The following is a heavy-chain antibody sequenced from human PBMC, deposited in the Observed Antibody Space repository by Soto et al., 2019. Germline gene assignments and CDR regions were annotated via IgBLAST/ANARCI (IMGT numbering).Heavy chain of an antibody. D-gene: IGHD6-13*01. CDR1: GFTFSSYA. CDR2: ISYDGSNK. V-gene: IGHV3-30-3*01. J-gene: IGHJ4*02. Sequence: PGGSLRLSCAASGFTFSSYAMHWVRQAPGKGLEWVAVISYDGSNKYYADSVKGRFTISRDNSKNTLYLQMNSLRAEDTAVYYCARDRIAAAGQILVDYWGRGTLVTVSS. CDR3: ARDRIAAAGQILVDY.